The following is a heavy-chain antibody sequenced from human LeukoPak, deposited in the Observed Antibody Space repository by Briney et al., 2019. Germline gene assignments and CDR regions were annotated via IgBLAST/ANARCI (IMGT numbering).Heavy chain of an antibody. CDR3: ARARGYCSSTSCCYMDV. CDR1: GYTFTSYD. CDR2: MNPNSGNT. J-gene: IGHJ6*03. Sequence: ASVKVSCKASGYTFTSYDINWVRQAIGQGLEWMGWMNPNSGNTGYAQKFQGRVTMTRNTSISTAYMELSSLRSEDTAVYYCARARGYCSSTSCCYMDVWGKGTTVTVSS. V-gene: IGHV1-8*01. D-gene: IGHD2-2*01.